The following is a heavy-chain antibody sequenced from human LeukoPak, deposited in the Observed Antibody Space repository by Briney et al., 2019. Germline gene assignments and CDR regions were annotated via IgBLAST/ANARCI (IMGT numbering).Heavy chain of an antibody. Sequence: HSGGSLRLSCAVSGITLSNYGMSWVRQAPGKGLEWVAGISGSGGGTNYADSVKGRFTISRDNSNNMLYLQMNSLRVEDTAVYFCAKDYRHGDYYHYMDVWGKGTTVTVSS. CDR3: AKDYRHGDYYHYMDV. D-gene: IGHD3-16*02. V-gene: IGHV3-23*01. J-gene: IGHJ6*03. CDR1: GITLSNYG. CDR2: ISGSGGGT.